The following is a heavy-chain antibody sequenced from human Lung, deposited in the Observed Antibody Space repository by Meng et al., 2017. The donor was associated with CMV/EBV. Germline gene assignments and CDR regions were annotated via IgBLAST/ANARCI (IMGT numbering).Heavy chain of an antibody. CDR2: ISPNSGGT. J-gene: IGHJ4*02. V-gene: IGHV1-2*06. CDR3: ARVGDYYDRSGYYYERSLAY. D-gene: IGHD3-22*01. Sequence: FSDYYMHWVRPAPGHGLEWMGRISPNSGGTNYAQGFQGRVTMTSDTSIRTAYMELRNLKSDDTAVYFCARVGDYYDRSGYYYERSLAYWGQGTLVTVSS. CDR1: FSDYY.